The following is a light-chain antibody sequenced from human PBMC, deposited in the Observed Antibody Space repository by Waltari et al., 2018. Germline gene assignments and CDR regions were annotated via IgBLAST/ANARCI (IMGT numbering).Light chain of an antibody. V-gene: IGKV3-11*01. Sequence: EIVLTQSPATLSLSPGDRATLSCRASQSIGTFLAWLQQKPGQAPSLLIYDASYRATDIPARFSGAGSGTDFTLTISSLQAEDVAVYYCQQYYDVPFAFGPGTKVNIK. J-gene: IGKJ3*01. CDR2: DAS. CDR1: QSIGTF. CDR3: QQYYDVPFA.